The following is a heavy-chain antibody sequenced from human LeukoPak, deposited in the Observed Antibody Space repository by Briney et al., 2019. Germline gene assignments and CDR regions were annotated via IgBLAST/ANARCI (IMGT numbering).Heavy chain of an antibody. V-gene: IGHV3-30*04. CDR3: ARDPIAAAGMGDY. J-gene: IGHJ4*02. CDR1: GFALSSYA. CDR2: ISYDGSNK. Sequence: GGSLRLSCAASGFALSSYAMSWVRQAPGKGLEWVAVISYDGSNKYYADSVKGRFTISRDNSKNTLYLQMNSLRAEDTAVYYCARDPIAAAGMGDYWGQGTLVTVSS. D-gene: IGHD6-13*01.